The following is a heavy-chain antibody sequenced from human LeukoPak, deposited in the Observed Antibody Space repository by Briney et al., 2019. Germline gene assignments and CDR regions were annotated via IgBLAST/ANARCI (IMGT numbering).Heavy chain of an antibody. D-gene: IGHD6-19*01. CDR3: AKDIGHEAVAGTGFDY. J-gene: IGHJ4*02. V-gene: IGHV3-43D*03. CDR1: GFTFDDYA. Sequence: GGSLRLSCAASGFTFDDYAMHWVRQAPGKGLEWVSLISWDGGSTYYADSVKGRFTISRDNSKNSLYLQMNSLRAEDTALYYCAKDIGHEAVAGTGFDYWGQGTLVTVSS. CDR2: ISWDGGST.